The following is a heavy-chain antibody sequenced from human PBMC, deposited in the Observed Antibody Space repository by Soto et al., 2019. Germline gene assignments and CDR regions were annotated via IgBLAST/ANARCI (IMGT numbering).Heavy chain of an antibody. CDR1: GGSFSGYY. J-gene: IGHJ4*02. CDR2: INHSGST. D-gene: IGHD3-22*01. CDR3: ARDPLTDYYDSSGYKPG. Sequence: SETLSLTCAVYGGSFSGYYWSWIRQPPGKGLEWIGEINHSGSTNYNPSLKSRVTISVDTSKNQFSLKLSSVTAADTAGYYCARDPLTDYYDSSGYKPGWGQGTLVTVSS. V-gene: IGHV4-34*01.